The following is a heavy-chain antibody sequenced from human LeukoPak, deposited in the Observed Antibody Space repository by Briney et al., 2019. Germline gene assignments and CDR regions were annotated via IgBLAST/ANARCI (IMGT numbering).Heavy chain of an antibody. D-gene: IGHD3-10*01. V-gene: IGHV4-4*07. CDR1: GGSISSYY. CDR3: AREVNMVRGVIITKYYYYYYMDV. Sequence: SETLSLTCTVSGGSISSYYWSWIRQPAGKGLEWLGRIYTSGSTNYNPSLKSRVTMSVDTSKNQFSLKLSSVTAADTAVYYCAREVNMVRGVIITKYYYYYYMDVCGKGTTVTVSS. J-gene: IGHJ6*03. CDR2: IYTSGST.